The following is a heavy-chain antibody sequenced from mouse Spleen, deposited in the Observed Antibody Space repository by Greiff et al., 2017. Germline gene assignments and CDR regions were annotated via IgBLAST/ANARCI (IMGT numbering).Heavy chain of an antibody. CDR2: ISSGSSTI. CDR1: GFTFSDYG. D-gene: IGHD4-1*01. CDR3: ARRPLGLYYAMDY. Sequence: EVKVVESGGGLVKPGGSLKLSCAASGFTFSDYGMHWVRQAPEKGLEWVAYISSGSSTIYYADTVKGRFTISRDNAKNTLFLQMTSLRSEDTAMYYCARRPLGLYYAMDYWGQGTSVTVSS. J-gene: IGHJ4*01. V-gene: IGHV5-17*01.